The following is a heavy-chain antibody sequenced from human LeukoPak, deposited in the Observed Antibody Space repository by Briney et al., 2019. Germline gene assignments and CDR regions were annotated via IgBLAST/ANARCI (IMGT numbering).Heavy chain of an antibody. J-gene: IGHJ3*02. CDR1: GYTFTSYG. CDR3: ARVQGGGYDSGGDAFDI. V-gene: IGHV1-18*01. Sequence: ASVKVSCKASGYTFTSYGISWVRQAPGQGLEWMGWISAYNGNTNYAQKLQGRVTMTTDTSTSTAYMELRSLRSDDTAVYYCARVQGGGYDSGGDAFDIWGQGTMVTVSS. CDR2: ISAYNGNT. D-gene: IGHD5-12*01.